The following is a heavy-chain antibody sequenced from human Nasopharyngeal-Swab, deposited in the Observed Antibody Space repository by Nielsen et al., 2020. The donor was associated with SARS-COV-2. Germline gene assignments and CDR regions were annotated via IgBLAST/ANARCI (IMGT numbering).Heavy chain of an antibody. CDR2: IYYSGST. Sequence: SETLSLTCTVSGGSISSYYWSWIRQPPGKGLEWIGYIYYSGSTNYNPSLKSRVTISVDTSKNQFSLKLSSVTAADTAVYYCARGGSYYYHDYWGQGTLVTVSS. CDR3: ARGGSYYYHDY. D-gene: IGHD3-22*01. CDR1: GGSISSYY. V-gene: IGHV4-59*12. J-gene: IGHJ4*02.